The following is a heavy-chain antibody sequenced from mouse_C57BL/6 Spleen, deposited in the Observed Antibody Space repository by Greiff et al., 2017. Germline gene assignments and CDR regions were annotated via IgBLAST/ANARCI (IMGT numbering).Heavy chain of an antibody. CDR1: GYTFTSYW. J-gene: IGHJ4*01. CDR2: IYPGSGST. V-gene: IGHV1-55*01. Sequence: VQLQQPGAELVKPGASVKMSCKASGYTFTSYWITWVKQRPGQGLEWIGDIYPGSGSTNYNEKFKSKATLTVDTSSSTAYMQLSSLTSEDSAVYYCARWYSPYAAMGYWGQGTSDTVSS. D-gene: IGHD5-1*01. CDR3: ARWYSPYAAMGY.